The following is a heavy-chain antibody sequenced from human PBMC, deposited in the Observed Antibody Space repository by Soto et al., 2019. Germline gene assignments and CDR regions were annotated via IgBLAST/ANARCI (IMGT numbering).Heavy chain of an antibody. Sequence: EVQLLDSGGGLVQPGGSLRLSCAASGFSFSTYAMSWVRQAPGKGLEWVSAISGSGGTTYYADSVKGRFTISRDNSKNTVYLQMNSLRAEDTAVYYCAKETMASAYVDYWGQGTLVTVSS. CDR1: GFSFSTYA. CDR3: AKETMASAYVDY. D-gene: IGHD3-10*02. J-gene: IGHJ4*02. V-gene: IGHV3-23*01. CDR2: ISGSGGTT.